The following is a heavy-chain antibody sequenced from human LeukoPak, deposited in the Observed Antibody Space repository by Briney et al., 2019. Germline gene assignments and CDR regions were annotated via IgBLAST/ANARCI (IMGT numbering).Heavy chain of an antibody. V-gene: IGHV3-7*01. Sequence: GGSLRLSCVASGFTFSTYWMSWVRQAPGKGLEWVANIDQDGSEKYYVDSVKGRFTISRDNTKNSLYLQMNSLRAEDTAVYYCAKRIQSAMATGYWGQGTLVTVSS. CDR2: IDQDGSEK. CDR3: AKRIQSAMATGY. J-gene: IGHJ4*02. D-gene: IGHD5-18*01. CDR1: GFTFSTYW.